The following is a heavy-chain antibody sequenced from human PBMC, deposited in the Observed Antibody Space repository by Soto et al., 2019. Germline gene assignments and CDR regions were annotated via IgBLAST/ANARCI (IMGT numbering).Heavy chain of an antibody. CDR2: LSGSGGTT. CDR3: AKDRRGNWNYAGAFDI. CDR1: GFTFSSFA. D-gene: IGHD1-7*01. V-gene: IGHV3-23*01. J-gene: IGHJ3*02. Sequence: PGGSLRLSCAASGFTFSSFAMSWVRQAPGKGLEWVSALSGSGGTTDYADSVEGRFTISRDNSKNTLYLQMNSLRAGDTAIYYCAKDRRGNWNYAGAFDIWGQGTMVTVSS.